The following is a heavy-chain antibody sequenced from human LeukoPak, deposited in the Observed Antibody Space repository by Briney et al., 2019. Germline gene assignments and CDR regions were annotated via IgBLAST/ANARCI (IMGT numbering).Heavy chain of an antibody. V-gene: IGHV4-31*03. CDR2: IYYSGST. J-gene: IGHJ4*02. CDR1: GGSISSGGYY. CDR3: ARIHAPRNYYDSSGYYLDY. Sequence: SETLSLTCTVSGGSISSGGYYWSWIRQHPGKGLEWIGYIYYSGSTYYNPSLKSRVTISVDTSKNQFSLKLSSVTAADTAVYYCARIHAPRNYYDSSGYYLDYWGEGTLVSVSS. D-gene: IGHD3-22*01.